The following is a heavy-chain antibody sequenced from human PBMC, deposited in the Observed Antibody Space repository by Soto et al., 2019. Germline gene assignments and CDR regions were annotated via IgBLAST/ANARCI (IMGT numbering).Heavy chain of an antibody. CDR1: GGSISSGAYY. CDR2: PSHRGPA. V-gene: IGHV4-31*03. CDR3: ARVSATGTRWFDP. D-gene: IGHD6-13*01. J-gene: IGHJ5*02. Sequence: PSETLSLTCTVSGGSISSGAYYWGWIRQHPGKGLEWIRYPSHRGPAHHTPSLKSRVSLSVDPSKSQFSLNVTSLTAADTAVYYCARVSATGTRWFDPWGPGTLVTVSS.